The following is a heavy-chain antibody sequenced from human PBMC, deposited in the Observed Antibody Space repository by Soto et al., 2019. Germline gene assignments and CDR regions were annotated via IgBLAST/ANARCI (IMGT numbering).Heavy chain of an antibody. V-gene: IGHV3-74*01. CDR3: AREVMEGYDFWSGYYTGNWFDP. D-gene: IGHD3-3*01. CDR1: GFTFSSYW. Sequence: GGSLRLSCAASGFTFSSYWMHWVRQAPGKGLVWVSRIIGVGGCTGYADSVKAGFTISRDNAKNTLYLKLNSLRAEDTAVYYCAREVMEGYDFWSGYYTGNWFDPWGQGTLVTVSS. CDR2: IIGVGGCT. J-gene: IGHJ5*02.